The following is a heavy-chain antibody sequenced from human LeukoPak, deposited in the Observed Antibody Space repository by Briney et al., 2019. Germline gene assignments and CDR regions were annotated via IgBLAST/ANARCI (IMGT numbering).Heavy chain of an antibody. D-gene: IGHD1-26*01. Sequence: SQTLSLTFDISGDSVSSKSSAWNWIRQSPPRGLEWLGRTYYRSKWNYHYAVAVKSRLTINPDTSKNQFSLQLNSVTPEDTAVYYCARNSADLDFWGQGILVTVSS. CDR1: GDSVSSKSSA. CDR3: ARNSADLDF. J-gene: IGHJ4*02. V-gene: IGHV6-1*01. CDR2: TYYRSKWNY.